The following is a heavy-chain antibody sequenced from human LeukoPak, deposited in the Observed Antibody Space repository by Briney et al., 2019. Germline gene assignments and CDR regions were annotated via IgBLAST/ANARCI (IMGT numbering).Heavy chain of an antibody. V-gene: IGHV3-74*01. CDR2: INPDATTT. CDR1: EFTLSNYW. CDR3: AGGSGWLIDY. Sequence: GGSLRLSCADSEFTLSNYWVHWVRQAPGKGLEWVSRINPDATTTNYADSVKGRFTISRDNAKNTLYLQMDSLRAEDTAVYYCAGGSGWLIDYWGQGTLVTVSS. J-gene: IGHJ4*02. D-gene: IGHD6-19*01.